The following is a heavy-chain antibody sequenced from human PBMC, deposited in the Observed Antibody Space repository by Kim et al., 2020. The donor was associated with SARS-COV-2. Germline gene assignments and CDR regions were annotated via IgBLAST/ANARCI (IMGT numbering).Heavy chain of an antibody. V-gene: IGHV3-21*01. J-gene: IGHJ6*02. D-gene: IGHD3-10*01. CDR1: GFTFSSYD. CDR3: AREHFYDSGPRWRGMDV. Sequence: GGSLRLSCAASGFTFSSYDMNWVRQAPGKGLEWVSCLISDSTYIYYADSVKGRFTISRDNAKNSLYLQMNSLRAEDTAVYYCAREHFYDSGPRWRGMDVWGQGTTVTVSS. CDR2: LISDSTYI.